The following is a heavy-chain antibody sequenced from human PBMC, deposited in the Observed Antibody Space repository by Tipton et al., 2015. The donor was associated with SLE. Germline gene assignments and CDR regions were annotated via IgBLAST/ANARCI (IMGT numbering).Heavy chain of an antibody. CDR1: GGSFSDYS. J-gene: IGHJ1*01. CDR2: INHSGST. V-gene: IGHV4-34*01. D-gene: IGHD5-12*01. Sequence: TLSLTCAVYGGSFSDYSWSWIRQPPGKGLEWIGEINHSGSTNYSPSFESRVTISVDTSRNQFSLQLGSVTAADTAVYYCARGPWTEYFQYWGQGILVTVSS. CDR3: ARGPWTEYFQY.